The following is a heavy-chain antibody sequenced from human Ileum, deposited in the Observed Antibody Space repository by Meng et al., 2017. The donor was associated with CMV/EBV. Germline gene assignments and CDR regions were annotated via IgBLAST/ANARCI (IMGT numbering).Heavy chain of an antibody. V-gene: IGHV1-2*02. J-gene: IGHJ6*02. CDR3: ARGLYYDFWSGYFEFVAQNYYYGMDV. Sequence: ASVKVSCKASGYTFTGYYMHWVRQAPGQGLEWMGWINPNSGGTNYAQKFQGRVTMTRDTSISTAYMELSRLRSDDTAVYYCARGLYYDFWSGYFEFVAQNYYYGMDVWGQGTTVTVSS. D-gene: IGHD3-3*01. CDR1: GYTFTGYY. CDR2: INPNSGGT.